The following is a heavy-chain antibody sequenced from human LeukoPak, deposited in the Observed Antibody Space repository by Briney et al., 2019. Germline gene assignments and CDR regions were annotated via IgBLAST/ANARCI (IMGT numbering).Heavy chain of an antibody. D-gene: IGHD4-17*01. Sequence: ASVKVSCKASGYSFVLYGISWVRQAPGQGPEWMGWISTYNGNTKYAEKFQGRVTMTTDAPTSTAYMELRSLRSDDTAVYYCARDEDYGIFVNVDYWGQGTLVTVSS. J-gene: IGHJ4*02. CDR3: ARDEDYGIFVNVDY. V-gene: IGHV1-18*01. CDR2: ISTYNGNT. CDR1: GYSFVLYG.